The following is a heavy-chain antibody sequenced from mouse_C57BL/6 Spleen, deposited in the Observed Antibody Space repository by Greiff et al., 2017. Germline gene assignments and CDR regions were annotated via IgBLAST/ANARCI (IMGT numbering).Heavy chain of an antibody. Sequence: VQLQQSGTVLARPGASVKMSCKTSGYTFTSYWMHWVKQRPGQGLEWIGAISPGNSDTSYNQKFKGKAKLTAVTSASTAYMELSSLTNEDSAVYYCTRNDYDGNAMDYWGQGTSVTVSS. J-gene: IGHJ4*01. CDR2: ISPGNSDT. CDR3: TRNDYDGNAMDY. V-gene: IGHV1-5*01. CDR1: GYTFTSYW. D-gene: IGHD2-4*01.